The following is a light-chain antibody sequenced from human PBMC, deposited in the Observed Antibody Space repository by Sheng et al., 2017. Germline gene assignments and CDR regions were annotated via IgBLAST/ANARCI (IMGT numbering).Light chain of an antibody. CDR2: EVT. CDR3: AAWDDNLSGWV. V-gene: IGLV2-8*01. CDR1: SSDVGAYNY. J-gene: IGLJ3*02. Sequence: QSALTQPPSASGSPGQSVTISCTGTSSDVGAYNYVSWYQQHPGKAPKLMIYEVTKRPSGVPDRFSGSKSGNTASLTVSGLQAEDEADYFCAAWDDNLSGWVFGGGTKVTVL.